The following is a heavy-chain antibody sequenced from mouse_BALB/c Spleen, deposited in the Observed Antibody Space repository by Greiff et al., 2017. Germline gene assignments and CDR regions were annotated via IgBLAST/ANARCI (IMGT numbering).Heavy chain of an antibody. Sequence: EVKLVESGGGLVKPGGSLKLSCAASGFAFSSYDMSWVRQTPEKRLEWVAYISSGGGSTYYPDTVKGRFTISRDNAKNTLYLQMSSLKSEDTAMYYCARHTRAMDYWGQGTSVTVSS. V-gene: IGHV5-12-1*01. J-gene: IGHJ4*01. CDR1: GFAFSSYD. CDR2: ISSGGGST. CDR3: ARHTRAMDY.